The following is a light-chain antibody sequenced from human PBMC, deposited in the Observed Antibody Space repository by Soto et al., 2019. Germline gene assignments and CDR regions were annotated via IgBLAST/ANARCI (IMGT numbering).Light chain of an antibody. V-gene: IGKV4-1*01. CDR1: QGVLYSSNNKNY. J-gene: IGKJ1*01. CDR2: WAS. Sequence: IVMTQSPDSLAVSLGERATINCKSSQGVLYSSNNKNYLAWYQQKPGQPPKALIYWASTRESGVPDRFSGSGSGTDFTLTISSLQAEDVAVYYCQQYYTTPWTFGQGTKVGIK. CDR3: QQYYTTPWT.